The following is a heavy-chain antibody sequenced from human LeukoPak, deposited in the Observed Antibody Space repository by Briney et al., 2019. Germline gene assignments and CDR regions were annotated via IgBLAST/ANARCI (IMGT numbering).Heavy chain of an antibody. V-gene: IGHV1-2*02. CDR2: INPNSGGT. Sequence: GASVKVSCKTTGGRFKSYGFSWVRQAPGQGLEWMGWINPNSGGTNYAQKFQGRVTMTRDKSIRTAYMELSRLTSDDTAVYYCARNIWFGESADAFDIWGQGTMVTVSS. CDR3: ARNIWFGESADAFDI. CDR1: GGRFKSYG. J-gene: IGHJ3*02. D-gene: IGHD3-10*01.